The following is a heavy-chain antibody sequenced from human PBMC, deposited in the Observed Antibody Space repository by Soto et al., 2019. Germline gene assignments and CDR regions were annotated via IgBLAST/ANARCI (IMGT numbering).Heavy chain of an antibody. V-gene: IGHV1-8*01. Sequence: ASVKVSCKASGYTFTSYDINWVRQATGQGLEWMGWMNPNSGNTGYAQKFQGRVTMTRNTSISTACMELSSLRSEDTAVYYCARGLDSLTGYSHPSFYLDVWGKGTTVTVSS. CDR2: MNPNSGNT. CDR1: GYTFTSYD. J-gene: IGHJ6*03. D-gene: IGHD3-9*01. CDR3: ARGLDSLTGYSHPSFYLDV.